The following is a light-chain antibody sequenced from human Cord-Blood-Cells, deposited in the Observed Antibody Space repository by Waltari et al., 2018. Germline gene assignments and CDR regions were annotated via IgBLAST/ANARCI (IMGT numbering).Light chain of an antibody. V-gene: IGKV3-20*01. J-gene: IGKJ4*01. CDR1: QSVSISY. CDR2: GAS. Sequence: EIVLTQSPGTLSLSPGERATLSCRASQSVSISYLAWYQQKPGPAPRLLIYGASSRATGIPDRFSGSGSGTDFTLTISRLEPEDFAVYYCQQDGSSPLTFGGGTKVEIK. CDR3: QQDGSSPLT.